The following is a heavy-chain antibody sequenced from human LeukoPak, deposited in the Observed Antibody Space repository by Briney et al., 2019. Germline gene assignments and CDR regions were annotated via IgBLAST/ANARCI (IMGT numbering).Heavy chain of an antibody. CDR1: GFTFSSYS. J-gene: IGHJ4*02. Sequence: GGSLRLSCAASGFTFSSYSMNWVRQAPGKGLEWVSSISSSSSYIYYADSVKGRFTISRDNAKNSLYLQMNSLRAEDTAVYYCARDVGDYDYVWGSYRPNYFDYWGQGTLVTVSS. CDR2: ISSSSSYI. CDR3: ARDVGDYDYVWGSYRPNYFDY. V-gene: IGHV3-21*01. D-gene: IGHD3-16*02.